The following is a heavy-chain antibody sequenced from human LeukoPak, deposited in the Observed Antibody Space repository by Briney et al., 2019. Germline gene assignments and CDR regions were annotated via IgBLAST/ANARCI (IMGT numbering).Heavy chain of an antibody. CDR2: ILGNGHST. J-gene: IGHJ3*02. V-gene: IGHV3-64*01. CDR1: RCIFSDYP. CDR3: DIDRGGGWAFDI. Sequence: GGSLRLSCAASRCIFSDYPMHWVRQAPGKGLEYLSSILGNGHSTSYANSVKGRFTISRDNSKNTLYLQMGSLRPEDMAVYYCDIDRGGGWAFDIWGQGTMVTVSS. D-gene: IGHD3-16*01.